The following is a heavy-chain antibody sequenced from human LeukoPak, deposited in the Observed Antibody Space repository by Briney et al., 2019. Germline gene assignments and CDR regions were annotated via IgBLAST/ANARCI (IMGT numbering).Heavy chain of an antibody. CDR2: INHSGST. CDR1: GGSFSGYY. Sequence: SETLSLTCAVYGGSFSGYYWSWIRQPPGKGLEWIGEINHSGSTNYNPSLKSRVTISVDTSKNQFSLKLSSVTAADTAVYYCAADSDWAFHYWGQGTRVTVSS. CDR3: AADSDWAFHY. D-gene: IGHD2-21*02. J-gene: IGHJ4*02. V-gene: IGHV4-34*01.